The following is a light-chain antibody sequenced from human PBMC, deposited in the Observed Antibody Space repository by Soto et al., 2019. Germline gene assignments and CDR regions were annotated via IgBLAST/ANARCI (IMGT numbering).Light chain of an antibody. CDR3: QVWDSSTDDLYV. CDR1: NIGSNS. Sequence: SYDLTQPPSVSVAPGQTAIVTFDGNNIGSNSVHWYQQKPGRAPVLVVYADSDRPSGVPERFSGSNSGNTATLTISRVEAGDEADYYCQVWDSSTDDLYVFGPGTKVTVL. CDR2: ADS. V-gene: IGLV3-21*02. J-gene: IGLJ1*01.